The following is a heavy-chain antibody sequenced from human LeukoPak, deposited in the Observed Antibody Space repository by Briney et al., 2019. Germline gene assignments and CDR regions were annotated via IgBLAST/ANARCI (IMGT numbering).Heavy chain of an antibody. J-gene: IGHJ3*02. Sequence: GGSLRLSCAASGFTFSSYGMHWVRQAPGKGLEWVAVISYDGSNKYYADSVKGRFTISRDNSKNTLYLQMNSLRAEDTGVYYCARDTHYYGSGSPAFDIWGQGTMVTVSS. D-gene: IGHD3-10*01. CDR2: ISYDGSNK. CDR3: ARDTHYYGSGSPAFDI. V-gene: IGHV3-30*03. CDR1: GFTFSSYG.